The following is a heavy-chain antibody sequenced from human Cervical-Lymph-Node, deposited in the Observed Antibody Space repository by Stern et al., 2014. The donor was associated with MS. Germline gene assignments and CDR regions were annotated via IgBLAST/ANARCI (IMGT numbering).Heavy chain of an antibody. V-gene: IGHV2-70*01. D-gene: IGHD3/OR15-3a*01. CDR2: IDWEDDK. CDR3: ARTGTGSSLVYFDY. Sequence: QVTLRESGPALVKPTQTLTLTCTFFGFSLNTPEMCVSWIRQPPGKALEWLALIDWEDDKYYSTSLRTRLTISKDTSKNQVVLTMTNMDPVDTATYYCARTGTGSSLVYFDYWGQGTLVTVSS. J-gene: IGHJ4*02. CDR1: GFSLNTPEMC.